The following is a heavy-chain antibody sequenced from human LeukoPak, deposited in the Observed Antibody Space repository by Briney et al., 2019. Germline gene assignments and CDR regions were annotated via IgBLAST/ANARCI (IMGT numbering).Heavy chain of an antibody. CDR1: GFTFSSYE. Sequence: PGGSLRLSCAASGFTFSSYEMNWVRQAPGKGLEWVSYISSSGSTIYYADSVKGRFTISRDNSKNTLYLQMNSLRPEDTAVYYCARDNFWSGYYGYWGQGTLVTVSS. CDR3: ARDNFWSGYYGY. V-gene: IGHV3-48*03. D-gene: IGHD3-3*01. CDR2: ISSSGSTI. J-gene: IGHJ4*02.